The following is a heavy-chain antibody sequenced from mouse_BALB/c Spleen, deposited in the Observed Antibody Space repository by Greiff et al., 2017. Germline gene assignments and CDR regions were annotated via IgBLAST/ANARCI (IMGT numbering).Heavy chain of an antibody. CDR1: GYTFTSYW. CDR3: ARNLRSFAY. CDR2: INPSTGYT. D-gene: IGHD1-1*01. J-gene: IGHJ3*01. V-gene: IGHV1-7*01. Sequence: VQLQQSGAELAKPGASVKMSCKASGYTFTSYWMHWVKQRPGQGLEWIGYINPSTGYTEYNQKFKDKATLTADKSSSTAYMQLSSLTSEDSAVYYCARNLRSFAYWGQGTLVTVSA.